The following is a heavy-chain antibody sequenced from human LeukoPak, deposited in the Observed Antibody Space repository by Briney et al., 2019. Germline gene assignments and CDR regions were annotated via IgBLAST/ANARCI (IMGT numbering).Heavy chain of an antibody. D-gene: IGHD6-6*01. CDR3: ARGLLYSSSFPY. CDR2: MNPNSGNT. V-gene: IGHV1-8*03. J-gene: IGHJ4*02. CDR1: GYTFTSYD. Sequence: AXVKVSCKASGYTFTSYDINWVGQAPGQGLEWMGWMNPNSGNTGYAQKFQGRVTITRNTSISTAYMELSSLRSEDTAVYYCARGLLYSSSFPYWGQGTLVTVSS.